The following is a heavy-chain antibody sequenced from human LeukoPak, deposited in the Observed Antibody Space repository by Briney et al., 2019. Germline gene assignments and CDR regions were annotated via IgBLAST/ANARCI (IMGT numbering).Heavy chain of an antibody. CDR3: ARGGIAARTIGY. D-gene: IGHD6-6*01. CDR1: GFTFSNYW. CDR2: ISSSSSYI. J-gene: IGHJ4*02. V-gene: IGHV3-21*01. Sequence: GGSLILSCAASGFTFSNYWMNWVRQAPGKGLEWVSSISSSSSYIYYADSVKGRFTISRDNAKNSLYLQMNSLRAEDTAVYYCARGGIAARTIGYWGQGTLVTVSS.